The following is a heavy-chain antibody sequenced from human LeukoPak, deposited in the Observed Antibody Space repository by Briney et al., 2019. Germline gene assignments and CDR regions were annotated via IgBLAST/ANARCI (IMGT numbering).Heavy chain of an antibody. V-gene: IGHV1-24*01. D-gene: IGHD1-26*01. Sequence: ASVKVSCKASGYTFTSYYMHWVRQAPGKGLEWMGGFDPEDGETIYAQKFQGRVTMTEDTSTDTAYMELSSLRSEDTAVYYCATDLQVGHPLDYWGQGTLVTVSS. CDR2: FDPEDGET. CDR3: ATDLQVGHPLDY. CDR1: GYTFTSYY. J-gene: IGHJ4*02.